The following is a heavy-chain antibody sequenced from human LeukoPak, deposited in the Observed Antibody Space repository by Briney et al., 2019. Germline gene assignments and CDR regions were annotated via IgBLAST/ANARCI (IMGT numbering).Heavy chain of an antibody. D-gene: IGHD3-3*01. CDR3: ARAHDFWSGYYPFDY. CDR2: ISYDGSNK. J-gene: IGHJ4*02. CDR1: GFTFSSYA. Sequence: GGSLRLSCAASGFTFSSYAMHWVRQAPGKGLEGVAVISYDGSNKYYADSVKGRFTISRDNSKNTLYLQMNSLRAEDTAVYYCARAHDFWSGYYPFDYWGQGTLVTVSS. V-gene: IGHV3-30*01.